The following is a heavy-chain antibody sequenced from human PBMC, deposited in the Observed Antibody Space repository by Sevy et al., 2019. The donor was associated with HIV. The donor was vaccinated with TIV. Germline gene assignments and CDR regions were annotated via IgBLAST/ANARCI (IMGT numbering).Heavy chain of an antibody. V-gene: IGHV1-18*01. CDR1: GYTFTSYG. CDR2: ISAYNGNT. J-gene: IGHJ6*02. CDR3: ARVGVLDYYDSSGYYRYYYYGIDV. Sequence: ASVKVSCKASGYTFTSYGIGWVRQAPGQGLEWMGWISAYNGNTNYAQKLQGRVTMTTDTSTSTAYMELRSLRSDDTAVYYCARVGVLDYYDSSGYYRYYYYGIDVRGQGTTVTVSS. D-gene: IGHD3-22*01.